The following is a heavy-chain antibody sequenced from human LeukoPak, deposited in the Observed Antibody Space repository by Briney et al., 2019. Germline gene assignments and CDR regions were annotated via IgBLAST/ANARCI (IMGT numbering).Heavy chain of an antibody. CDR1: GFAFSFYA. Sequence: GSLRLSCAASGFAFSFYAMSWLRQPPGKGLEWVSTINANSGTTSYAASVRGRFTISRDNSKNTLYLQVNTLRADDTATYYCAKPVSGGLAVTADWFHPWGQGTLVVVSS. V-gene: IGHV3-23*01. J-gene: IGHJ5*01. CDR2: INANSGTT. CDR3: AKPVSGGLAVTADWFHP. D-gene: IGHD6-19*01.